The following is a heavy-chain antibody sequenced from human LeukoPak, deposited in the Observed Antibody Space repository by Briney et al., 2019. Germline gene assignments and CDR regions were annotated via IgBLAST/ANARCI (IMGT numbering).Heavy chain of an antibody. CDR2: ISGSGGST. CDR1: GFTFSSYG. J-gene: IGHJ6*03. CDR3: AKAIAVAGTSPIYYYYYMDV. D-gene: IGHD6-19*01. Sequence: GGSLRLSCAASGFTFSSYGMSWVRQAPGKGLEWVSAISGSGGSTYYADSVKGRFTISRDNSKNTLYLQMNSLRAEDTAVYYCAKAIAVAGTSPIYYYYYMDVWGKGTTVTISS. V-gene: IGHV3-23*01.